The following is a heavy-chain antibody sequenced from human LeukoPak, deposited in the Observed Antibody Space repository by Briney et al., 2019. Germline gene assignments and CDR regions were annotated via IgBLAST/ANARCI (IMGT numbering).Heavy chain of an antibody. CDR2: IRSKTHSGAT. J-gene: IGHJ4*02. CDR3: TRGYSYGFH. D-gene: IGHD5-18*01. CDR1: GFTFSSYA. V-gene: IGHV3-49*04. Sequence: GGSLRLSCAASGFTFSSYAMSWVRQAPGKGLEWLGFIRSKTHSGATEYAASVRGRFTISRDDSKSIAYLQMDSLKTEDTAMYYCTRGYSYGFHWGQGTLVTVSS.